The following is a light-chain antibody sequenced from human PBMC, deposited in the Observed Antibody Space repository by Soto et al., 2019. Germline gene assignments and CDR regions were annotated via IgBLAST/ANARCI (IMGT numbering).Light chain of an antibody. J-gene: IGLJ3*02. V-gene: IGLV8-61*01. CDR1: SGSVSTTYY. Sequence: QTVVTQEPSFSVSPGGTVTLTCGLSSGSVSTTYYPSWYQQTPGQAPRTLIYNTDIRSSGVPDRFSGSILGNKAALTITGAQAEDESDYYCVLYMGSGISVFGGGTKLTVL. CDR3: VLYMGSGISV. CDR2: NTD.